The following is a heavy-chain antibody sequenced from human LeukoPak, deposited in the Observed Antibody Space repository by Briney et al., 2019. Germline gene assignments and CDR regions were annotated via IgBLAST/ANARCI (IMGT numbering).Heavy chain of an antibody. CDR3: ARLLSGGWTNWFDP. CDR2: ISSSSSYI. Sequence: GGSLRLSCAASGFTFSSYSMNWVRQAPGKGLEWVSSISSSSSYIYYADSVKGRFTISRDNAKNSLYLQMNSLRAEDTAVYYCARLLSGGWTNWFDPWGQGTLVTVSS. J-gene: IGHJ5*02. D-gene: IGHD2-15*01. CDR1: GFTFSSYS. V-gene: IGHV3-21*01.